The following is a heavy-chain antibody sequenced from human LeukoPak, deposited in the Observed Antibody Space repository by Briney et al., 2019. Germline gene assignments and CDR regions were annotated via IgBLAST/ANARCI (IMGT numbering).Heavy chain of an antibody. V-gene: IGHV3-9*03. D-gene: IGHD2-15*01. CDR2: FSWNSGSI. CDR3: AKDLGGLAD. J-gene: IGHJ4*02. Sequence: GRSLRLSCAASGFTFDDYAMHWVRHAPGKGLEWVSGFSWNSGSIGYADSVKGRFTISRDNAKNSLYLQMNSLRAEDMASYYCAKDLGGLADWGQGTLVTVSS. CDR1: GFTFDDYA.